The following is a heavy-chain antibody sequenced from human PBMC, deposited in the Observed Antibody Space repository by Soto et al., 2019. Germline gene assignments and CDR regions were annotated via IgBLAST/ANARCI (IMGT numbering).Heavy chain of an antibody. J-gene: IGHJ5*02. D-gene: IGHD3-3*01. CDR1: GFTFSSYA. Sequence: GGSLRLSCAASGFTFSSYAMHWVRQAPGKGLEWVAVISYDGSNKYYADSVKGRFTISRDNSKNTLYLQMNSLRAEDTAVYYCARDQGNDFWSGYYINWFDPWGQGTLVTVPS. CDR2: ISYDGSNK. V-gene: IGHV3-30-3*01. CDR3: ARDQGNDFWSGYYINWFDP.